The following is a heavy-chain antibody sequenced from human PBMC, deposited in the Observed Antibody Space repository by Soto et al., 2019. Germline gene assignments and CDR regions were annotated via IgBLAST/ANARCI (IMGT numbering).Heavy chain of an antibody. Sequence: QVQLQESGPGLVKPSETLSLTCTVSGGSISSYYWSWIRQPPGKGLEWIGYISYRGSTNYSPSPKCRVSISADTSKIQFSLKLSSVTAADTGVYYCAGRIAAARTSNYYGLDVWGQGTTVSVSS. CDR1: GGSISSYY. CDR2: ISYRGST. D-gene: IGHD6-13*01. V-gene: IGHV4-59*01. CDR3: AGRIAAARTSNYYGLDV. J-gene: IGHJ6*02.